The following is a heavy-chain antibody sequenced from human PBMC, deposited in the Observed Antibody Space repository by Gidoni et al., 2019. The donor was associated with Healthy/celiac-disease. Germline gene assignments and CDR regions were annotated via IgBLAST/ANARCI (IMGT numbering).Heavy chain of an antibody. Sequence: EVQLVESGGGLVKPGGSLRLSCAASGFTFSSYSMNWVRQAPGKGLEWVSSISRSSSYIYYADSVKGRFTIARDNAKNSLYLQMNSLRAEDTAVYYCARDPNWNYGAFDIWGQGTMVTVSS. CDR2: ISRSSSYI. CDR1: GFTFSSYS. CDR3: ARDPNWNYGAFDI. D-gene: IGHD1-7*01. V-gene: IGHV3-21*01. J-gene: IGHJ3*02.